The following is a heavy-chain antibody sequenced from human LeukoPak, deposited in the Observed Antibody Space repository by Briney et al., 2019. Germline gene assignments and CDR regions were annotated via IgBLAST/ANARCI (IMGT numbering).Heavy chain of an antibody. CDR1: GYTFSSYD. J-gene: IGHJ6*02. CDR2: MNPNSGNT. CDR3: ARGGRVNDDSGELFGMNV. Sequence: ASVKVSCKASGYTFSSYDINWVRQATGQGLEWMGRMNPNSGNTNYAQKFQGRVTMTRSTSTSTAYLELSSLRSDDTAVYYYARGGRVNDDSGELFGMNVGGQGTTVAVS. V-gene: IGHV1-8*02. D-gene: IGHD3-10*01.